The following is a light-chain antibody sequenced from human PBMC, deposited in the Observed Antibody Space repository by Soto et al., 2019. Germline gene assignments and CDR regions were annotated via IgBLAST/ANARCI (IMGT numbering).Light chain of an antibody. V-gene: IGKV1-8*01. J-gene: IGKJ1*01. CDR3: QQYYSYPWT. Sequence: AIRMTQSPSSLSASTGDRVTITCRASQGIRSYLAWYQQKPGKAPKLLIYAASTLQRGVPSRFSGSGSGTDFTLTISCLQSEDFATYYCQQYYSYPWTFGQGTKVDIK. CDR2: AAS. CDR1: QGIRSY.